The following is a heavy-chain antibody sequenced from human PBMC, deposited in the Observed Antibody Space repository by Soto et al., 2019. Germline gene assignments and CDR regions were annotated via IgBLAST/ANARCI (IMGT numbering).Heavy chain of an antibody. CDR3: AREGPPMDY. V-gene: IGHV1-18*01. CDR1: GYTFTSYA. D-gene: IGHD2-2*01. Sequence: QFQLLHSGAEVKKPGASVKVSCKASGYTFTSYAISWVRQAPVQGIEWMGWISAYNGNTKYAQKLQGRVTMTIDTSTSTAYMELRGLRSDDTAVYSCAREGPPMDYWGQGTLVPVSS. CDR2: ISAYNGNT. J-gene: IGHJ4*02.